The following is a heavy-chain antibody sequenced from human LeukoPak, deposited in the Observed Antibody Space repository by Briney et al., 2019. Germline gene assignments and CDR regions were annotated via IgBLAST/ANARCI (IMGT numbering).Heavy chain of an antibody. J-gene: IGHJ6*03. CDR2: IYYSGST. D-gene: IGHD3-3*01. CDR1: GGSISSGGYY. Sequence: PSQTLSLTCTVSGGSISSGGYYWNWIRQHPGKGLEWIGYIYYSGSTYYNPSLKSRVTISVDTSKNQFSLKLSSVTAADTAVYYCARVGYDFWSGYFARLDYYYMDVWGKGTTVTVSS. V-gene: IGHV4-31*03. CDR3: ARVGYDFWSGYFARLDYYYMDV.